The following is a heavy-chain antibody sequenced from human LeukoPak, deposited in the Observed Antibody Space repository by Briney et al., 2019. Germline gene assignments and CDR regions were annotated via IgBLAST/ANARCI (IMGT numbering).Heavy chain of an antibody. CDR3: AKDRGIGTLFGY. D-gene: IGHD1-7*01. Sequence: PGGSLRLSCAASGFTFSNYGMHWVRQAPGKGLEWVAVISYDGNDKYYADSVKGRFIVSRDNSKNTLYLQMNSLRAEDTAVYYCAKDRGIGTLFGYWGQGTLVTVSS. J-gene: IGHJ4*02. V-gene: IGHV3-30*18. CDR2: ISYDGNDK. CDR1: GFTFSNYG.